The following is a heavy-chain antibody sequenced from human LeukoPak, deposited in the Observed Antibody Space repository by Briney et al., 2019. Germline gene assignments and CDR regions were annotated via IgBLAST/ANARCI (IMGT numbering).Heavy chain of an antibody. V-gene: IGHV3-30*02. Sequence: PGGSLRLSCAASGFVFRNYGMHWARQAPGKGLEWVAFIRFDGSNKYYADSVKGRFTISRDNSKNTLYLEMSSLRPEDTAVYHCARVYGSGTQTKLYLESWGQGTLVIVSS. J-gene: IGHJ4*02. CDR2: IRFDGSNK. CDR3: ARVYGSGTQTKLYLES. D-gene: IGHD3-10*01. CDR1: GFVFRNYG.